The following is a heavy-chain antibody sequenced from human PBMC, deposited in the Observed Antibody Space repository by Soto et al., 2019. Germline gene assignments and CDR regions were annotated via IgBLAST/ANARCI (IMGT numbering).Heavy chain of an antibody. V-gene: IGHV3-23*01. CDR3: GNYWSGVNSFWYFDL. Sequence: EVQLLESGGGLVQPGGSLRLSCAASGFTLSNYAMSWVRQAPGKGLEWVSGITGDGVSIYYADSVKGRFIISTDNSKNYLYLQLNSVRAEVRAVYYCGNYWSGVNSFWYFDLWGRGTPVTVYS. CDR2: ITGDGVSI. CDR1: GFTLSNYA. D-gene: IGHD3-10*01. J-gene: IGHJ2*01.